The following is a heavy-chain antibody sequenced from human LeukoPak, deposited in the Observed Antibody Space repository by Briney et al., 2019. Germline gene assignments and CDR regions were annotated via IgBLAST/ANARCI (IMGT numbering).Heavy chain of an antibody. J-gene: IGHJ4*02. V-gene: IGHV1-69*01. CDR2: IIPMSGTA. CDR3: ASPVKYYDTWSGYPPFDY. CDR1: GGTFNNFA. Sequence: GASVKVSCKASGGTFNNFAISWVRQAPGQGLEWVGGIIPMSGTANYAQKFQGRVTITADESTSTAYMELGSLRSEDTAIYYCASPVKYYDTWSGYPPFDYWGQGTLVTVSS. D-gene: IGHD3-3*01.